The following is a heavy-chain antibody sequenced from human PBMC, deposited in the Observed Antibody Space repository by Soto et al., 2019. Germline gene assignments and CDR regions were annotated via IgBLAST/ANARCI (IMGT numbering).Heavy chain of an antibody. Sequence: GASVKVSCKASGFTFTSSAVQWVRQARGQRLEWIGWIVVGSGNTNYAQKFQERVTITRDMSTSTAYMELSSLRSEDTAVYYCAAVSQNLNTPLGYCSSTSCYVYGMDVWGQGTTVTVSS. D-gene: IGHD2-2*01. CDR1: GFTFTSSA. CDR3: AAVSQNLNTPLGYCSSTSCYVYGMDV. CDR2: IVVGSGNT. V-gene: IGHV1-58*01. J-gene: IGHJ6*02.